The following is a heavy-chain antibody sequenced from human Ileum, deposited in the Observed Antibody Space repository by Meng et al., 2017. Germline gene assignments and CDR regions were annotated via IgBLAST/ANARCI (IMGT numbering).Heavy chain of an antibody. Sequence: VHLVEAGGGLVQPGGSLRLSVAASGFTFSSYWMHWVRQAPGKGLEWVSSISSSARNTYYADSVMGRFTISRDNSKNTVYLQMTSLRVEDTAVYYCAKDPDELDSWGQGTLVTVSS. CDR1: GFTFSSYW. J-gene: IGHJ4*02. V-gene: IGHV3-23*04. CDR2: ISSSARNT. CDR3: AKDPDELDS.